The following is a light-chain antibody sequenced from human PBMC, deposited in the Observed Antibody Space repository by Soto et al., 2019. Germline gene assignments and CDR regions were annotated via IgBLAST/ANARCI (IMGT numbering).Light chain of an antibody. CDR3: LQTHSLPVA. Sequence: DIQVTQSPSSLSASVGDRVTITCRASQSIGRHLNWYQQKPGTAPNLLIHGASGLHGGVPSRFSGGGSGTDFTLTISSVQPEDFATYYCLQTHSLPVAFGGGTKVDIK. CDR1: QSIGRH. J-gene: IGKJ4*01. CDR2: GAS. V-gene: IGKV1-39*01.